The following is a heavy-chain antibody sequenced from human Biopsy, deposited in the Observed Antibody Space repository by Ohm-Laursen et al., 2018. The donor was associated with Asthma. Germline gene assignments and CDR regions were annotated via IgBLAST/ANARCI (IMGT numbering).Heavy chain of an antibody. J-gene: IGHJ3*01. Sequence: GTLSLTCAVSGGSIGIYYWGWIRQPPGKGLEYIGYTHYSGTTNTDPSLTGRVTMSVDTSKNQFSLKVTSVTAADTAVYFCARVRGAFYESSVKNAFDVWGQGTMVTVSS. D-gene: IGHD3-22*01. CDR3: ARVRGAFYESSVKNAFDV. CDR1: GGSIGIYY. CDR2: THYSGTT. V-gene: IGHV4-59*01.